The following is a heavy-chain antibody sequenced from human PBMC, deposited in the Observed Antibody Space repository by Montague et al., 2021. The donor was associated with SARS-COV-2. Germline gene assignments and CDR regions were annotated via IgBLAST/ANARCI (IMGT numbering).Heavy chain of an antibody. CDR3: AQDGEAPAWGTFDI. V-gene: IGHV4-39*07. CDR1: RDSISSHNYF. Sequence: SETLSLTCTVSRDSISSHNYFWAWIRQPPGKGLEWIGSLDYSGLTFYNPSLESRVTISVDTSKKQFSLKVNSVTAADTAVYYCAQDGEAPAWGTFDIWGQGTMVTVSS. J-gene: IGHJ3*02. CDR2: LDYSGLT. D-gene: IGHD3-10*01.